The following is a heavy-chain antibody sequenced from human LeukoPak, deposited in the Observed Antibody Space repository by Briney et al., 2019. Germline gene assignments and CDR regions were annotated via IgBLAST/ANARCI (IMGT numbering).Heavy chain of an antibody. Sequence: GGSLRLSCSASGFTFNTYWMSWVRQAPGKGLQWVANVRPDGREQRYVDSVKGRFTISRDDAKNLVYLQMNSLRTDDTGVYYCARDFFAFGGVIALLDYWGQGTLVTVSS. D-gene: IGHD3-16*02. CDR1: GFTFNTYW. V-gene: IGHV3-7*01. CDR2: VRPDGREQ. J-gene: IGHJ4*02. CDR3: ARDFFAFGGVIALLDY.